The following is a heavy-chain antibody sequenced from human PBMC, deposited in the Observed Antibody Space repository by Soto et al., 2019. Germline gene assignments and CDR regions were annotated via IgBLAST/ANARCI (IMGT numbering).Heavy chain of an antibody. CDR2: ISSSSSYI. V-gene: IGHV3-21*01. Sequence: EVQLVESGGGLVKPGGSLRLSCAASGFTFSSYSMNWVRQAPGKGLEWVSSISSSSSYIYYAASVKGRFTISRDNAKNSLYLKMNSLRAEDTAVYYCAREAVAGTLAFPGAAYFDLWGRGTLVTVSS. CDR1: GFTFSSYS. D-gene: IGHD6-19*01. J-gene: IGHJ2*01. CDR3: AREAVAGTLAFPGAAYFDL.